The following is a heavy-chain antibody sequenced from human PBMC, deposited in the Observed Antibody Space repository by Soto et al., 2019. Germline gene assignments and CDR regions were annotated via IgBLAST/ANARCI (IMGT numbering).Heavy chain of an antibody. CDR2: ISGSVGST. V-gene: IGHV3-23*01. CDR3: AKEPTFWFGELLIDY. CDR1: GFTFSSYA. J-gene: IGHJ4*02. D-gene: IGHD3-10*01. Sequence: EVQLLESGGGVVQPGGSLRLSCAASGFTFSSYAMSWVRQAPGKGLEWVSGISGSVGSTYYADSVKGRFTISRDNSNNSPYLQMNSLRAEDTDVYDCAKEPTFWFGELLIDYWGQGTLVTVSS.